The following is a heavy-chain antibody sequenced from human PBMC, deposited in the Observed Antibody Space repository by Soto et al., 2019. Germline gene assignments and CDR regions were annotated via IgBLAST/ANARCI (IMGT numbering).Heavy chain of an antibody. CDR3: ARVLYSSSSQYYYMDV. J-gene: IGHJ6*03. D-gene: IGHD6-6*01. CDR1: SGSISSSNW. V-gene: IGHV4-4*02. CDR2: IYHSGSS. Sequence: SETLSLTCAVSSGSISSSNWWSWVRQPPGKGLEWIGEIYHSGSSNYNPSLKSRVTISVDKSKNQFSLKLSSVTAADTAVYYCARVLYSSSSQYYYMDVWGKGTTVTVSS.